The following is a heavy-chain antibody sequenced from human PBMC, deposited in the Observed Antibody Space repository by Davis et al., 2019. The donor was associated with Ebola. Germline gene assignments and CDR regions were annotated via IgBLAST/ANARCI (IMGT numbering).Heavy chain of an antibody. V-gene: IGHV3-48*01. J-gene: IGHJ3*02. CDR1: GFTFSSYS. D-gene: IGHD2-8*02. CDR3: ARGRRLLADAFHI. CDR2: ISSSSSTI. Sequence: GGSLRLSCEASGFTFSSYSMNWVRQAPGKGLEWVSYISSSSSTIYYADSVKGRFTISRDNAKNSLYLQMNSLGAEDTAVYYCARGRRLLADAFHIWGQGTMVTASS.